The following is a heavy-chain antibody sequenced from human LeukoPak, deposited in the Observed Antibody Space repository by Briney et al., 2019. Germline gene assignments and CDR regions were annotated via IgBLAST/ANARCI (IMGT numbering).Heavy chain of an antibody. Sequence: SETLSLTCAVSGYSISSGYYWGWIRQPPGKGLEWIGSIYHSGSTYYNPSLKSRVTISVDTSKNQFSLKLSSVTAADTAVYYCARDVHGAVSGAHDYWGQGTLVTVSS. V-gene: IGHV4-38-2*02. CDR2: IYHSGST. CDR3: ARDVHGAVSGAHDY. D-gene: IGHD1-26*01. J-gene: IGHJ4*02. CDR1: GYSISSGYY.